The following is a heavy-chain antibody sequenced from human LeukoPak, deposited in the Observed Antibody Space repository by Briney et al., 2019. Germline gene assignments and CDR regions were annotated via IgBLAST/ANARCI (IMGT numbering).Heavy chain of an antibody. J-gene: IGHJ4*02. D-gene: IGHD5-18*01. CDR1: GYTFTGYY. CDR3: AAEVTGGDRYGYAFDY. V-gene: IGHV1-2*02. CDR2: INPNSGGT. Sequence: ASVKVSCKASGYTFTGYYMHWVRQAPGQGLEWMGWINPNSGGTNYAQKFQGRVTMTRDTSISTAYMELSRLRSDDTAVYYCAAEVTGGDRYGYAFDYWGQGTLVTVSS.